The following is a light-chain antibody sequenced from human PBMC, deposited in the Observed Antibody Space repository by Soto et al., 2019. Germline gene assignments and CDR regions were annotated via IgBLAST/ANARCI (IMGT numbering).Light chain of an antibody. V-gene: IGKV3-20*01. CDR2: GAS. J-gene: IGKJ1*01. Sequence: EIVFTHAPCTLSLYTGERATLSCRASQSVSSSYLAWYQQKPGQAPRLLIYGASSRATGIPDRFSGSGSGTDFTLTISRLEPEDFAVYYCQQYGSSPPVTFGQGTKVDIK. CDR3: QQYGSSPPVT. CDR1: QSVSSSY.